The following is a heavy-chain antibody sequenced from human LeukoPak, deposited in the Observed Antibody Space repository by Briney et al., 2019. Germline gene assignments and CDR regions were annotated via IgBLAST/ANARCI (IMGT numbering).Heavy chain of an antibody. D-gene: IGHD1-26*01. J-gene: IGHJ4*02. CDR1: GGSISSYY. Sequence: TSETLSLTCTVSGGSISSYYWSWIRQPPGKGLEWIGYIYYSGSTNYNPSLKSRVTISVDTSKNQFSLKLSSVTAADTAVYYCARVGALGGFDYWGQGTLVTVSS. CDR2: IYYSGST. V-gene: IGHV4-59*01. CDR3: ARVGALGGFDY.